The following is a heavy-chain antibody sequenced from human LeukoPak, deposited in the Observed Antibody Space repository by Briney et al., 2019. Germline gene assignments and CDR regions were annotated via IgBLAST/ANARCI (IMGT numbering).Heavy chain of an antibody. Sequence: GASVKVSCKASGYTFTSYGISWVRQAPGQGLEWMGWISAYNGNTNYAQKLQGRVTMTTDTSTSTAYMELRSLRSDDTAVYYCAREGSITMVRGVIMYWGHGTLVTVSS. CDR1: GYTFTSYG. CDR2: ISAYNGNT. V-gene: IGHV1-18*01. CDR3: AREGSITMVRGVIMY. J-gene: IGHJ4*03. D-gene: IGHD3-10*01.